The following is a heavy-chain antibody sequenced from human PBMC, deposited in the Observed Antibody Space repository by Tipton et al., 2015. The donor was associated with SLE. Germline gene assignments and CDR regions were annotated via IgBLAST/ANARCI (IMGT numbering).Heavy chain of an antibody. CDR1: GFSFSSSA. CDR2: IYGGGAS. D-gene: IGHD3-22*01. Sequence: LSLTCAAFGFSFSSSAMSWVRQAPGKGLEWVSLIYGGGASKYADSVKGRFTMSRDNSKNTLYLQMNRLRPEDTAVYYCVKDPYISDWGHGTMVTVSS. J-gene: IGHJ3*01. V-gene: IGHV3-23*03. CDR3: VKDPYISD.